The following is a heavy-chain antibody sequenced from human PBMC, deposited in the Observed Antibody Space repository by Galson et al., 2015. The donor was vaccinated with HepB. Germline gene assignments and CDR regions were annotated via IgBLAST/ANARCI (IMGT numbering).Heavy chain of an antibody. CDR1: GYSFANHW. V-gene: IGHV5-51*01. D-gene: IGHD4-17*01. Sequence: QSGAEVKKPGESLKISCKGSGYSFANHWIGWVRQMPGKGLEWMGIIYPADSDTRYRPSFQGQVTVSADRSTNTAYLQWTSLKASDTAMYYCARRLADSGAIDYWGQGTMVTVSS. CDR2: IYPADSDT. CDR3: ARRLADSGAIDY. J-gene: IGHJ4*02.